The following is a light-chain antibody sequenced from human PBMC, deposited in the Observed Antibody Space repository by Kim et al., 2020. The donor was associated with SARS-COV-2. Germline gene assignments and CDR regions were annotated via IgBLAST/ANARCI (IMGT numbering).Light chain of an antibody. CDR3: QSFDRGLTASV. CDR1: TSNIGAGYD. Sequence: QTVTISCSGSTSNIGAGYDVHWYQQIPGSAPKLLIYGNDNRPSGVPDRFSGAKSGTSASLAITGLQPEDEADYYCQSFDRGLTASVFGGGTQLTVL. V-gene: IGLV1-40*01. J-gene: IGLJ7*01. CDR2: GND.